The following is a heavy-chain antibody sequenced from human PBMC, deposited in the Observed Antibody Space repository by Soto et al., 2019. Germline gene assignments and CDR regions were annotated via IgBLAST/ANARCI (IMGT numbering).Heavy chain of an antibody. CDR2: ISAYNGNT. D-gene: IGHD6-19*01. V-gene: IGHV1-18*01. CDR3: ERLDSSGCNDY. CDR1: GYTFTSYD. Sequence: ASVKVSCKASGYTFTSYDISWVRQAPGQGLEWMGWISAYNGNTNYAQKLQGRVTMTTDTSTSTAYMELRSLRSDDTAVYYCERLDSSGCNDYWGQGTMVTVYS. J-gene: IGHJ4*02.